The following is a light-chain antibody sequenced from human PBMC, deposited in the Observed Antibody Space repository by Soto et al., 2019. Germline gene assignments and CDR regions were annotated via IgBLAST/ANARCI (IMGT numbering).Light chain of an antibody. V-gene: IGKV3-11*01. CDR1: QSLNTF. CDR2: GAS. Sequence: EIVLTQSPATLSLSPGERATLSCRASQSLNTFLAWYQQKPGLPPRLLIYGASNRATGIPARFSGSESGTDFTLTISSLEPEDFAVYYGQQRSFRPWTFGQGTKVDIK. J-gene: IGKJ1*01. CDR3: QQRSFRPWT.